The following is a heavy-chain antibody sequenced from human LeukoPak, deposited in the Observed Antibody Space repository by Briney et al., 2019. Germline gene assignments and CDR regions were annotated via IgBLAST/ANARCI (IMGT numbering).Heavy chain of an antibody. CDR3: ARVPPEYSGSWYEEAEYFQH. V-gene: IGHV3-21*01. CDR1: GFTFSSYS. CDR2: ISSSSSYI. D-gene: IGHD6-13*01. Sequence: GGSLRLSCAASGFTFSSYSMNWVRQAPGKGLEWVSSISSSSSYIYYADSVKGRFTISRDNAKNSLYLQMNSLRAEDTAVYYCARVPPEYSGSWYEEAEYFQHWGQGTLVTVSS. J-gene: IGHJ1*01.